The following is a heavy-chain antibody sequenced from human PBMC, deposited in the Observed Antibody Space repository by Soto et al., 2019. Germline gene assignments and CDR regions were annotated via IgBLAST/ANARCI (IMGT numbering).Heavy chain of an antibody. Sequence: VGSLRLSCAASGFTFSSYAMSWVRQAPGKGLEWVSAISGSGGSTYYADSVKGRFTISRDNSKNTLYLQMNSLRAEDTAVYYCAKDVPTYDFWSGYPGAAFDIWGQGTMVTVSS. CDR2: ISGSGGST. D-gene: IGHD3-3*01. V-gene: IGHV3-23*01. CDR1: GFTFSSYA. J-gene: IGHJ3*02. CDR3: AKDVPTYDFWSGYPGAAFDI.